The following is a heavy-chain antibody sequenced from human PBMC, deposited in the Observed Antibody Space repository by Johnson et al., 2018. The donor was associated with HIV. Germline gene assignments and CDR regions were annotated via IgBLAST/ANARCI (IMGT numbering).Heavy chain of an antibody. CDR1: GFTVSSNY. V-gene: IGHV3-66*02. Sequence: VQLVESGGGVVQPGRSLRLSCAASGFTVSSNYMSWVRQAPGKGLEWVSVIYSGGSTYYADSVKGRFTISRDNSKNTLYLQMNSLRAEDTAVYYCARAWRDGTTYRRAFDIWGQGTMVTVSS. CDR3: ARAWRDGTTYRRAFDI. D-gene: IGHD1-7*01. J-gene: IGHJ3*02. CDR2: IYSGGST.